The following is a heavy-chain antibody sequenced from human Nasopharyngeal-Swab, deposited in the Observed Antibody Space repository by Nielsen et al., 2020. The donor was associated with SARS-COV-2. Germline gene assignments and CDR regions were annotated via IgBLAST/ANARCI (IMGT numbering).Heavy chain of an antibody. CDR2: IYYSGST. J-gene: IGHJ6*03. CDR1: GGSISSYY. Sequence: SETLSLTCTVSGGSISSYYWSWIRQPPGKGLEWIGYIYYSGSTNYNPSLKSRVTISVDTSKNQFSLKLSSVTAADTAVYYCARDRRAEWSGYYCYMDVWGKGTTVTVSS. CDR3: ARDRRAEWSGYYCYMDV. D-gene: IGHD3-3*01. V-gene: IGHV4-59*01.